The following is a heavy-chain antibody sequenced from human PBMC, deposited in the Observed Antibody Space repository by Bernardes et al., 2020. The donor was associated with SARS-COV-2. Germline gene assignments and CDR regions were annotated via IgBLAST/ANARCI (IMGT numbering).Heavy chain of an antibody. CDR3: AFSGYDHYYYYYYMDV. J-gene: IGHJ6*03. V-gene: IGHV3-48*04. CDR1: GFTFSSYS. D-gene: IGHD5-12*01. CDR2: ISSSSSTI. Sequence: GGSLRLSCAASGFTFSSYSMNWVRQAPGKGLEWVSYISSSSSTIYYADSVKGRFTISRDNAKNSLYLQMNSLRAEDTAVYYCAFSGYDHYYYYYYMDVWGKGTTVTVSS.